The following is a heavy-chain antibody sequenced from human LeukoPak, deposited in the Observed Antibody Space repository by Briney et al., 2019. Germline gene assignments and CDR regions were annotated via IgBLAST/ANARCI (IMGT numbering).Heavy chain of an antibody. J-gene: IGHJ4*02. CDR2: INPSGGST. CDR1: GYTFTIYY. Sequence: GASVKVSCKASGYTFTIYYMHWVRQAPGQGLEWMGIINPSGGSTSYAQKFQGRVTMTRDMSTSTDYMELSRLRSDDTAVYYCARAIHDYIVVVPAAMAIDYWGQGTLVTVSS. D-gene: IGHD2-2*01. CDR3: ARAIHDYIVVVPAAMAIDY. V-gene: IGHV1-46*01.